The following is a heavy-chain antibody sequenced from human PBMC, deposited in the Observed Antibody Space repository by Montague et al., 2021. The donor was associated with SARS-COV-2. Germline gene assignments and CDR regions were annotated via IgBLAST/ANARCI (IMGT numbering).Heavy chain of an antibody. J-gene: IGHJ4*02. V-gene: IGHV3-64*01. D-gene: IGHD1-26*01. CDR1: GFTFSTYA. CDR2: ITNNGVST. CDR3: ARSGLSGSYDY. Sequence: SLRLSCAASGFTFSTYAMHWVRQAPGKGLEFVSAITNNGVSTHYASSVKGRFTISRDNSKNTLYLQMGRLRSEDMAVYFCARSGLSGSYDYWGQGTLATVSS.